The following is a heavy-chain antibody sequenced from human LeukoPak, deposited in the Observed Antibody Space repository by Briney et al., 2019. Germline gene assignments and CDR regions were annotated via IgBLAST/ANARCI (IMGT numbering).Heavy chain of an antibody. V-gene: IGHV4-39*07. CDR1: GGSISSSSYY. J-gene: IGHJ4*02. CDR3: ARDPVDTAMATHDY. Sequence: SETLSLTCTVSGGSISSSSYYWGWIRQPPGKGLEWIGSIYYSGSTYYNPSLKSRVTISVDTSKNQFSLKLSSVTAADTAVYYCARDPVDTAMATHDYWGQGTLVTVSS. D-gene: IGHD5-18*01. CDR2: IYYSGST.